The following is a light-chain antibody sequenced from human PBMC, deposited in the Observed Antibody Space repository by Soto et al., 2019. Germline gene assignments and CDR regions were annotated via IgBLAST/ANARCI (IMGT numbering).Light chain of an antibody. CDR2: EVT. CDR3: CSLTTSHTYV. J-gene: IGLJ1*01. Sequence: QSALTQPPSASGSPGQSVTISCTGTNSDVGGYNYVSWYQQHPGKAPKLMIYEVTKRPSGVPDRFSGSKSGNTASLTVSGLLAEDEADYYCCSLTTSHTYVFGSGTKVTVL. CDR1: NSDVGGYNY. V-gene: IGLV2-8*01.